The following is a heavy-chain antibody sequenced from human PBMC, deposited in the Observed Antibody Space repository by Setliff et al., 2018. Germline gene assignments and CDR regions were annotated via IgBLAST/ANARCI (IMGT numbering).Heavy chain of an antibody. CDR3: ARGDDGGYPDFYYYYGMDV. V-gene: IGHV4-61*02. CDR2: IYTSGST. Sequence: PSETLSLTCTVSGGSISSGSYYWSWIRQPAGKGLEWIGRIYTSGSTNYTPSLKSRVTISVDTSKNQFSLKLSSVTAADTAVYYCARGDDGGYPDFYYYYGMDVWGQGTTVTVSS. CDR1: GGSISSGSYY. J-gene: IGHJ6*02. D-gene: IGHD5-18*01.